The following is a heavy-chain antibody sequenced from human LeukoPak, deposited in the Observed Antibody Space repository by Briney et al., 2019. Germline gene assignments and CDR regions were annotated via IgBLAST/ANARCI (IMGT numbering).Heavy chain of an antibody. V-gene: IGHV3-49*03. Sequence: GGSLRLSCTASGFTFGDYAVSWFRQATGKGLEWVGIIRSTTYGGTTEYAASVKGRFTISRDDSKSIAYLQMNSLKTEDTAVYYCTRDLKAGNRGYWGQGTLVTVSS. J-gene: IGHJ4*02. CDR3: TRDLKAGNRGY. CDR1: GFTFGDYA. D-gene: IGHD6-19*01. CDR2: IRSTTYGGTT.